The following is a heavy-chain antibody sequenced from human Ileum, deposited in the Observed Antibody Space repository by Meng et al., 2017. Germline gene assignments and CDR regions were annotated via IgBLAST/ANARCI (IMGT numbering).Heavy chain of an antibody. CDR2: INVYNGIT. J-gene: IGHJ4*02. CDR3: ATRGNPYLNC. CDR1: GYTLSREG. V-gene: IGHV1-18*01. Sequence: LVRSVAGEKKPVASVNVSCDASGYTLSREGFAWVRQAPEQGLDWMGWINVYNGITTYAQKFQGRVPMPTDTSTRTGYMELTSLTSDDTAIYYCATRGNPYLNCWGQGTLVTVSS.